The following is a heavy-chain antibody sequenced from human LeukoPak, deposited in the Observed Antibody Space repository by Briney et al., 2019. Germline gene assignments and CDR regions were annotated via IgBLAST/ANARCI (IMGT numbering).Heavy chain of an antibody. J-gene: IGHJ4*01. CDR2: IRQDGSEK. Sequence: PGGSLRLSCEVSGFTFTDYWMNWVRQAPGKGPEWVASIRQDGSEKTYVDSVKGRFTISRDNTKNSLSLQLNGLRAEDTAVYYCARDGTAAGLYFDLWGQGTLATVSS. CDR1: GFTFTDYW. V-gene: IGHV3-7*01. CDR3: ARDGTAAGLYFDL. D-gene: IGHD6-13*01.